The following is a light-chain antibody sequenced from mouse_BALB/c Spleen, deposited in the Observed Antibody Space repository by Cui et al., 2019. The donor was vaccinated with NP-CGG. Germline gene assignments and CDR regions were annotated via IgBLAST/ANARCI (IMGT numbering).Light chain of an antibody. CDR1: IGAVTSSNY. V-gene: IGLV1*01. CDR2: GTN. J-gene: IGLJ1*01. Sequence: QAVVTQKSALTTSPGETVKLTCRSSIGAVTSSNYANWVQEKPHHFTGLIGGTNNRAPGVPARFSGSLIGDKAALTITGAQTEDEAIYFCALWYSNHWVFGGGTRLTVL. CDR3: ALWYSNHWV.